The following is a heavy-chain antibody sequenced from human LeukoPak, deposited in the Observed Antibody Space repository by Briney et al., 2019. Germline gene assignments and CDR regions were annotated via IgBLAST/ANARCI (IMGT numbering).Heavy chain of an antibody. V-gene: IGHV1-69*13. CDR1: GGTFSSYA. D-gene: IGHD3-22*01. Sequence: SVKVSCKASGGTFSSYAISWVRQAPGQGLEWMGGIIPIFGTANYAQKFQGRVTITADESTSTAYMELSSLRSEDTAVYYCARARSPITMIVVDYYYYYGMDVWGQGTTVTVSS. J-gene: IGHJ6*02. CDR2: IIPIFGTA. CDR3: ARARSPITMIVVDYYYYYGMDV.